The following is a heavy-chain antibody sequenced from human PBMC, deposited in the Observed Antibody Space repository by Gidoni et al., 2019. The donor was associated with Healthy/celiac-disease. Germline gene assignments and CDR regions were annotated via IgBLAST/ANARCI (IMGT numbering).Heavy chain of an antibody. CDR2: ISWNSGSI. V-gene: IGHV3-9*01. CDR1: GFPFADYA. D-gene: IGHD4-17*01. CDR3: AKDNWGDYGLADAFDI. Sequence: EVQLVESGGGLVQPGRSLILPCAASGFPFADYAMHWVRQAPGKGLEWVSGISWNSGSIGYADSVKGRFTISRDNAKNSLYLQMNSLRAEDTALYYCAKDNWGDYGLADAFDIWGQGTMVTVSS. J-gene: IGHJ3*02.